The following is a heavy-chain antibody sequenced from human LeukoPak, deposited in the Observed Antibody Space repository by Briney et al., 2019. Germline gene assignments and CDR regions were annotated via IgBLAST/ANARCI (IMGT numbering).Heavy chain of an antibody. V-gene: IGHV4-4*07. Sequence: SETLSLTCTVSGGSIISYYWSWIRQPAGKGLEWVGRIYTSGSTNYNPSLKSRVTMSVDTSKNQFSLKLSSVTAADTTVYYCARGRSSSWYADAFDIWGQGTMVTVSS. D-gene: IGHD6-13*01. J-gene: IGHJ3*02. CDR2: IYTSGST. CDR3: ARGRSSSWYADAFDI. CDR1: GGSIISYY.